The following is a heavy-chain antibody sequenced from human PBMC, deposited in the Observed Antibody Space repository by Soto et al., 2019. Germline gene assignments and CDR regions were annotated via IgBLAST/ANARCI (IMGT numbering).Heavy chain of an antibody. Sequence: EVQLVESGGDLVQPGGSLRLSCVASGFSVNSGYMNWVRQAPGKGPQWVSVIYRGGTTYQPDSVKVRFTISRDYSKNALYLQMNSVRPEDTAVYYGARANDFNAFDILGPGTMVTVSS. D-gene: IGHD2-21*02. CDR2: IYRGGTT. J-gene: IGHJ3*02. CDR1: GFSVNSGY. CDR3: ARANDFNAFDI. V-gene: IGHV3-53*04.